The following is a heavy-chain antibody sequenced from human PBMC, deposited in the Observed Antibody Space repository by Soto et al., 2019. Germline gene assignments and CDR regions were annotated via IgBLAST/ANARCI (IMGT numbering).Heavy chain of an antibody. V-gene: IGHV3-23*01. CDR3: AKLGMGSVGTPTASFDY. Sequence: EVQLLESGGGLVQPGGSLRLSCAASGFITFSNYAMSWVRQAPGKGLEWVSTIDASGGSTYYADSVKGRFTISRDNSQNTLYLQMNSLRDEDTAVYYCAKLGMGSVGTPTASFDYWGQGTLVTVSS. CDR2: IDASGGST. CDR1: GFITFSNYA. J-gene: IGHJ4*02. D-gene: IGHD1-1*01.